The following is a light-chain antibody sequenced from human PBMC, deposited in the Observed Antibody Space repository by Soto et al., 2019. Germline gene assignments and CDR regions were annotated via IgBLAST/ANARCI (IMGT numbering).Light chain of an antibody. CDR3: QQYYLPWT. CDR2: WAS. Sequence: DIVMTQSPDSLAVSLGERATINRKSSQSVLYSSNNKNYLAWYQQKPGQPPKLLIYWASTRESGVPDRFSGSGSGTDFTLTISSLQAEDVAVYYCQQYYLPWTFGQGTKVEIK. CDR1: QSVLYSSNNKNY. V-gene: IGKV4-1*01. J-gene: IGKJ1*01.